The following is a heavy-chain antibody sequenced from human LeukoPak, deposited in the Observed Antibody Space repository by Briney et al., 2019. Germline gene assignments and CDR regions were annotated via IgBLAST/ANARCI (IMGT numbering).Heavy chain of an antibody. CDR1: GGTFSNYA. D-gene: IGHD1-26*01. J-gene: IGHJ6*03. CDR3: ASYNDSGSYRRPHYYYYYYMDV. CDR2: IIPIFGTA. Sequence: SVKVSCKASGGTFSNYAISWARQAPGQGLEWMGGIIPIFGTANYAQKFQGRVTITADESTSTAYMELSSLRSEDTAVYYCASYNDSGSYRRPHYYYYYYMDVWGKGTTVTVSS. V-gene: IGHV1-69*13.